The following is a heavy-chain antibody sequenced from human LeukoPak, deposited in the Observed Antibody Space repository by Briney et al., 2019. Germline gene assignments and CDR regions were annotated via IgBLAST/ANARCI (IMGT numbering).Heavy chain of an antibody. CDR2: INHSGSTS. V-gene: IGHV4-4*02. D-gene: IGHD5-12*01. CDR3: ARKSGYARDY. J-gene: IGHJ4*02. CDR1: SGSISTSNW. Sequence: SETLSLTCAVSSGSISTSNWWSWVRQAPGKGLEWIGEINHSGSTSNHNPSLKSRVTMSVDTSKNQFSLKLSSVTAADTAVYYCARKSGYARDYWGQGNLVTVSS.